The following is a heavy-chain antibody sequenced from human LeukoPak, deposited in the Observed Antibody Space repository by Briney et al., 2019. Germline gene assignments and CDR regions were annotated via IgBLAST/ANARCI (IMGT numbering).Heavy chain of an antibody. Sequence: GGSPRLSCAASGFTFSSYSMNWVRQAPGKGLEWVSSISSSSSYIYYADSVKGRFTISRDNAKNSLYLQMNSLRAEDTAVYYCASAAAAGLDYWGQGTLVTVSS. J-gene: IGHJ4*02. CDR2: ISSSSSYI. D-gene: IGHD6-13*01. CDR3: ASAAAAGLDY. V-gene: IGHV3-21*01. CDR1: GFTFSSYS.